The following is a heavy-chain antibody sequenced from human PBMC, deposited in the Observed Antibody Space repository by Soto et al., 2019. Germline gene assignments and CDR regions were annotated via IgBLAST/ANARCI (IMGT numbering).Heavy chain of an antibody. D-gene: IGHD5-12*01. V-gene: IGHV3-30*18. CDR3: AKATSWGWLQRPMDDAFDI. CDR1: GFTFSSYG. CDR2: ISFDGSNT. J-gene: IGHJ3*02. Sequence: QVQLVESGGGVVQPGRSLRLSCAASGFTFSSYGMHWVRQAPDKGLEWGAGISFDGSNTFYADSVKGRFSISRDKSKNTVQLQMNSLSPDDTAVFYCAKATSWGWLQRPMDDAFDIWGQGTMVTVSS.